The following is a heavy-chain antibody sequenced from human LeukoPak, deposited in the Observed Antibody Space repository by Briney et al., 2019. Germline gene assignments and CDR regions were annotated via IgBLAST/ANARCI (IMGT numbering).Heavy chain of an antibody. CDR2: MNPNSGNT. V-gene: IGHV1-8*01. Sequence: ASVKVSCKVSGYTLTELSMHWVRQAPGKGLEWMGWMNPNSGNTGYAQKFQGRVTMTRNTSISTAYMELSSLRSEDTAVYYCASNWFDPWGQGTLVTVSP. CDR3: ASNWFDP. J-gene: IGHJ5*02. CDR1: GYTLTELS.